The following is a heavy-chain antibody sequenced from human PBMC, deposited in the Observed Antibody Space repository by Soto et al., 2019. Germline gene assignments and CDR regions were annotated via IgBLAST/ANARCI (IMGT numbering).Heavy chain of an antibody. CDR2: ISAYNGNT. CDR3: ARDGTPLIYCSGGSCSEHDAFDI. CDR1: GYTFTSYG. J-gene: IGHJ3*02. Sequence: ASVKVSCKASGYTFTSYGISWVRQAPGQGLEWMGWISAYNGNTNYAQKLQGRVTMTTDTSTSTAYMELRSLRSDDTAVYYCARDGTPLIYCSGGSCSEHDAFDIWGQGTMVTVSS. V-gene: IGHV1-18*04. D-gene: IGHD2-15*01.